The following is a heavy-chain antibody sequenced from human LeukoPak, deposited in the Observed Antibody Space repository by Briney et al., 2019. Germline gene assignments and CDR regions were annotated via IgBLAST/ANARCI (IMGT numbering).Heavy chain of an antibody. Sequence: ASVKVSCKASGGTFSSYAISWVRQAPGQGLEWMGRIIPILGIANYAQKFQGRVTITADESTSTAYMELSSLRSEDTAVYYCARALYDFWSGGGPYYFDYWGQGTLVTVSS. CDR2: IIPILGIA. CDR3: ARALYDFWSGGGPYYFDY. J-gene: IGHJ4*02. D-gene: IGHD3-3*01. CDR1: GGTFSSYA. V-gene: IGHV1-69*04.